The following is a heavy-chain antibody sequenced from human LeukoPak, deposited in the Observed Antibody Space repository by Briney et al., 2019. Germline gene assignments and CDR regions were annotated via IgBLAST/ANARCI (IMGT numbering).Heavy chain of an antibody. CDR3: ARGITIFGVGLDY. D-gene: IGHD3-3*01. CDR2: ISSSDTYI. V-gene: IGHV3-21*06. Sequence: GGSLRLSCAASGFTFSSYSMNWVRQAPGKGLEWVSSISSSDTYIYYADSVKGRFTISRDNAKNSLYLQMNSLRAEDTALYYCARGITIFGVGLDYWGQGTLVTVSS. CDR1: GFTFSSYS. J-gene: IGHJ4*02.